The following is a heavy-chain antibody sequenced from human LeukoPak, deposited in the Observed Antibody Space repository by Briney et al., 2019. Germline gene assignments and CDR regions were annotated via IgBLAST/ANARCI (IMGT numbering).Heavy chain of an antibody. V-gene: IGHV4-39*01. CDR2: LYLSRTT. D-gene: IGHD5-12*01. J-gene: IGHJ4*02. CDR3: VRHDGRGGATMGSLDS. CDR1: GGSISGGSHH. Sequence: SETLSFTCTVSGGSISGGSHHWGWFRQSPGKGLEWIGSLYLSRTTYYNPSLNSRVTISVDTSKNQFSLQLNSVTAADTAVYYCVRHDGRGGATMGSLDSWGQGSLVTVSS.